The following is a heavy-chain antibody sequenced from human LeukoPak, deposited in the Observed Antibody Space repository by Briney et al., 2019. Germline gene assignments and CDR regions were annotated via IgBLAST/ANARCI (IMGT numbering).Heavy chain of an antibody. V-gene: IGHV3-7*03. CDR1: GFTFSNYW. CDR3: AKPAKTDYADY. CDR2: IQQDGSEK. Sequence: GGSLRLSCVASGFTFSNYWMSWVRQAPGKGLEWVANIQQDGSEKYYVDSVKGRFTISRDNAKNSLYLQMNSLRAADTALYYCAKPAKTDYADYWGQGTLVTVSS. J-gene: IGHJ4*02. D-gene: IGHD1-14*01.